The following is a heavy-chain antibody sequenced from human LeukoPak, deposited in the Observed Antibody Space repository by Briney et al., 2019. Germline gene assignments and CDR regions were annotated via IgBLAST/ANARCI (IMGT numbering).Heavy chain of an antibody. D-gene: IGHD3-3*01. CDR1: GFTFSTYA. J-gene: IGHJ4*02. CDR3: AKGDGRGYYSSGDY. V-gene: IGHV3-30*18. CDR2: ISYDGSNK. Sequence: GGSLRLSCAASGFTFSTYAMSWVRQAPGKGLEWVAVISYDGSNKYYADSVKGRFTISRDNSKNTLYLQMNSLRAEDTAVYYCAKGDGRGYYSSGDYWGQGTLVTVSS.